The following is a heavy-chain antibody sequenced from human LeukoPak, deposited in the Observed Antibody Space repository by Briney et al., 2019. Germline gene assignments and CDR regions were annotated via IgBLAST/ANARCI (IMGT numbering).Heavy chain of an antibody. CDR3: ARSASVGLRMKFPVA. Sequence: GASVKVSCKASGYTFTSYGISWVRQAPGQGLEWMGWISAYNGNTNYAQKLQGRVTMTTDTSTSTAYMELRSLRSDDTAVYYCARSASVGLRMKFPVAWGQGTLVTVSS. CDR1: GYTFTSYG. D-gene: IGHD2-15*01. V-gene: IGHV1-18*01. J-gene: IGHJ5*02. CDR2: ISAYNGNT.